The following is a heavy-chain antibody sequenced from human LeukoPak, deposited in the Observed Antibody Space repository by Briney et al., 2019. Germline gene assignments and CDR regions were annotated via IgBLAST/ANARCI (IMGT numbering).Heavy chain of an antibody. J-gene: IGHJ4*02. CDR2: ISAYNGNK. Sequence: ASVCVSCKASGYTFTSNGISWVRQAPGQGLWRMGWISAYNGNKNYEQKLQGRLPMPTATSTSTAYVELRSLRADDPAVYYCARDAFVRPPGSYFDMPSFDYWGQGTLVTVSS. D-gene: IGHD1-26*01. V-gene: IGHV1-18*01. CDR3: ARDAFVRPPGSYFDMPSFDY. CDR1: GYTFTSNG.